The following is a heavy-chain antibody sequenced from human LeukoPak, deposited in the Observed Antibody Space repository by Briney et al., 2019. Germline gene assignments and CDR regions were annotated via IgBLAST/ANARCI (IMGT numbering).Heavy chain of an antibody. CDR3: SSISAAGPDY. D-gene: IGHD6-13*01. CDR1: GFTFSGSA. V-gene: IGHV3-73*01. Sequence: GGSLKLSCAASGFTFSGSAMHWVRQASGKGLEWVGRISSKANSYATANAASVKGRFTISRDDSKNTAYLQMNSLKTEDTAVYYCSSISAAGPDYWGQGTLVTVSS. CDR2: ISSKANSYAT. J-gene: IGHJ4*02.